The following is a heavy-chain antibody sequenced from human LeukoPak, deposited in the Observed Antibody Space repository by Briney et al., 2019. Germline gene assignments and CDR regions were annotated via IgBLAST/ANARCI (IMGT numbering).Heavy chain of an antibody. CDR3: AKDSKIPQQPLDY. Sequence: PGGSLRPSCAASGFTFSSYAMSWVRQAPGKGLEWVGRIKTKTDGGTTDYAAPVKGRFTIARDDSKNTLYLQMNSLRAEDTAVYYCAKDSKIPQQPLDYWGQGTLVTVSS. V-gene: IGHV3-15*01. CDR2: IKTKTDGGTT. J-gene: IGHJ4*02. D-gene: IGHD6-13*01. CDR1: GFTFSSYA.